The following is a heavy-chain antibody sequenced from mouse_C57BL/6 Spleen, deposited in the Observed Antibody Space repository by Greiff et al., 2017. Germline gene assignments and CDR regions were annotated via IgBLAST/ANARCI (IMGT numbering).Heavy chain of an antibody. V-gene: IGHV1-69*01. CDR3: ARWLLRGSYFGY. CDR1: GYTFTSYW. CDR2: IDPSDSYT. Sequence: VQLQQPGAELVMPGASVKLSCKASGYTFTSYWMHWVKQRPGQGLEWIGEIDPSDSYTNYNQKFKGKSTLTVDKSSSTAYMQLSSLTSEDSAVYYCARWLLRGSYFGYWGQGTTLTVSS. J-gene: IGHJ2*01. D-gene: IGHD2-3*01.